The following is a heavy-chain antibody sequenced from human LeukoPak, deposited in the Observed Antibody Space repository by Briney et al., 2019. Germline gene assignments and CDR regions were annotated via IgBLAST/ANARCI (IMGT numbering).Heavy chain of an antibody. V-gene: IGHV3-23*01. D-gene: IGHD1-26*01. CDR1: GFTFSNYA. CDR2: ISGSGDST. Sequence: GGSLRLSCAASGFTFSNYAMSWVRQAPGKGLEWVSDISGSGDSTNYADSVKGRFTISRDNFKNTLYLQMNSLRAEDTAIYYCAKSRGSYWVPEFDYWGQGTLVTVSS. CDR3: AKSRGSYWVPEFDY. J-gene: IGHJ4*02.